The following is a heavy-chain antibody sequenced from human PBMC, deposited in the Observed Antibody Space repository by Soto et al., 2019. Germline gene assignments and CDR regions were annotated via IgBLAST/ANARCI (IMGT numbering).Heavy chain of an antibody. CDR3: ARAPRRITIFGVVIPRFEP. CDR2: INHSGST. Sequence: PSETLSLTCAVYGGSFSGYYWSWIRQPPGKGLEWIGEINHSGSTNYNPSLKSRVTISVDTSKNQFSLKLSSVTATDTAVYSCARAPRRITIFGVVIPRFEPWGQGTLVTVSS. D-gene: IGHD3-3*01. J-gene: IGHJ5*02. CDR1: GGSFSGYY. V-gene: IGHV4-34*01.